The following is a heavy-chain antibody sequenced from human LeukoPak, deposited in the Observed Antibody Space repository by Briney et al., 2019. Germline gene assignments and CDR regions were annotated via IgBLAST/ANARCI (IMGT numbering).Heavy chain of an antibody. Sequence: SQTLSLTCTVSGGSISSGGYYWSWIRQHPGKGLEWIGYIYYSGSTYYNPSLKSRVTISVDTSKNQFSLKLSSVSAADTAVYYCARRSPQCWGGDCYFDYWGQGTLVTVSS. D-gene: IGHD2-21*02. CDR3: ARRSPQCWGGDCYFDY. CDR1: GGSISSGGYY. J-gene: IGHJ4*02. CDR2: IYYSGST. V-gene: IGHV4-31*03.